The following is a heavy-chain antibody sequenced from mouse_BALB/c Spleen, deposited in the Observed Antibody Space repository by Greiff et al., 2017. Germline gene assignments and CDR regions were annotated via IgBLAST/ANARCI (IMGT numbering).Heavy chain of an antibody. CDR3: ARGGNYENYAMDY. CDR2: IDPSDSET. Sequence: QVQLQQPGAELVKPGAPVKLSCKASGYTFTSYWMNWVKQRPGRGLEWIGRIDPSDSETHYNQKFKDKATLTVDKSSSTAYIQLSSLTSEDSAVYYCARGGNYENYAMDYWGQGTSVTVSS. V-gene: IGHV1-69*02. CDR1: GYTFTSYW. D-gene: IGHD2-1*01. J-gene: IGHJ4*01.